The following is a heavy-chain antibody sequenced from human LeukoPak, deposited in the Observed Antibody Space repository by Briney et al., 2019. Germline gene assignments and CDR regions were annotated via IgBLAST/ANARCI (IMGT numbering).Heavy chain of an antibody. V-gene: IGHV4-39*02. D-gene: IGHD2-15*01. CDR1: GGSISSSSYY. CDR3: ARDQLHIVVVVAATNGENYFDY. Sequence: PSETLSLTCTVSGGSISSSSYYWGWIRQPPGKGLEWIGSIYYSGSTYYNPSLKSRVTISVDTSRNQFSLKLSSVTAADTAVYYCARDQLHIVVVVAATNGENYFDYWGQGTLVTVSS. J-gene: IGHJ4*02. CDR2: IYYSGST.